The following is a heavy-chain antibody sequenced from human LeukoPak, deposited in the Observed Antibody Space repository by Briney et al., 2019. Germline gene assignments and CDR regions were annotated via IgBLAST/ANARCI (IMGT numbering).Heavy chain of an antibody. V-gene: IGHV4-39*01. CDR3: ARKVLGIIDY. D-gene: IGHD7-27*01. J-gene: IGHJ4*02. CDR2: IYYSGST. CDR1: GGSISSSSYY. Sequence: KPSETLSLTCTVSGGSISSSSYYWGWIRQPPGKGLEWIGSIYYSGSTYYNPSLKSRVTIPVDTSKNQFSLKLSSVTAADTAVYYCARKVLGIIDYWGQGTLVTVSS.